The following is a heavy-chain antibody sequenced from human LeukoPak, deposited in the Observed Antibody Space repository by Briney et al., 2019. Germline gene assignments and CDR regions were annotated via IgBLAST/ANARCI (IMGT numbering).Heavy chain of an antibody. Sequence: SETLSLTCTVSGGSISISSYYWSWIRQPPGKGLEWIGYIYYSGSTNYNPSLKSRVTISVDTSKNQFSLKLSSVTAADTAVYYCARRGEYCGGDCYSRHYYYYGMDVWGQGTTVTVSS. CDR1: GGSISISSYY. CDR2: IYYSGST. CDR3: ARRGEYCGGDCYSRHYYYYGMDV. V-gene: IGHV4-61*05. D-gene: IGHD2-21*02. J-gene: IGHJ6*02.